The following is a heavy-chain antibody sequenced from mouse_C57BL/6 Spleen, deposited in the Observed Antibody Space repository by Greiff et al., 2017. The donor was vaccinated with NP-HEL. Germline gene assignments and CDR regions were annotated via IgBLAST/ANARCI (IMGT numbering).Heavy chain of an antibody. Sequence: QVQLQQPGAELVRPGSSVKLSCKASGYTFTSYWMDWVKQRPGQGLEWIGNIYPSDSETHYNQKFKDKATLTVDKSSSTAYMQLSSLTSEDSAVYYCATAQAFYFDYWGQGTTLTVSS. V-gene: IGHV1-61*01. J-gene: IGHJ2*01. CDR3: ATAQAFYFDY. CDR1: GYTFTSYW. D-gene: IGHD3-2*02. CDR2: IYPSDSET.